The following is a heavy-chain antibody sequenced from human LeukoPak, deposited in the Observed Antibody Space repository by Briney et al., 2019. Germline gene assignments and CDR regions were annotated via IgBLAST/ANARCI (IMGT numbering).Heavy chain of an antibody. D-gene: IGHD3-16*02. J-gene: IGHJ3*02. CDR3: ASTMITFGGVIDGPNDAFDI. CDR1: GFTFSSYG. Sequence: PGRSLRLSCAASGFTFSSYGMHWVRQAPGKGLEWVAVIWYDGSNKYYADSVKGRFTISRDNSKNTLYLQMNSLRAEDTAVYYCASTMITFGGVIDGPNDAFDIWGQGTMVTVSS. V-gene: IGHV3-33*01. CDR2: IWYDGSNK.